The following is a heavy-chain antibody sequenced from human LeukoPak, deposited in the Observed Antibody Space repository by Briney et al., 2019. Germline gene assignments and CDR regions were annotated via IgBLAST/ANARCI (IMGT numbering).Heavy chain of an antibody. CDR1: GGSFSGYY. J-gene: IGHJ6*03. CDR2: INHSGST. CDR3: ARGRGYCTNGVCYYYYCYMDV. V-gene: IGHV4-34*01. Sequence: SETLSLTCAVYGGSFSGYYWSWIRQPPGKGLEWIGEINHSGSTNYNPSLKSRVTISVDTSKNQFSLKLSSVTAADTAVYYCARGRGYCTNGVCYYYYCYMDVWGKGTTVTVSS. D-gene: IGHD2-8*01.